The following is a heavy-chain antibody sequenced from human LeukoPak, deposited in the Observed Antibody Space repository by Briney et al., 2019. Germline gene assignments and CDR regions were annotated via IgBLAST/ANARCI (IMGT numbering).Heavy chain of an antibody. CDR1: GFTFSDHY. Sequence: PGGSLRLSCAASGFTFSDHYMDWVRQAPGKGLEWVGRTGNKANSYTTKYAASVKGRFTISRDDSKNSLCLQMNSLKTEDTAVYYCAKERGYEDYYFDYWGQGTLVTVSS. CDR3: AKERGYEDYYFDY. D-gene: IGHD3-10*01. V-gene: IGHV3-72*01. CDR2: TGNKANSYTT. J-gene: IGHJ4*02.